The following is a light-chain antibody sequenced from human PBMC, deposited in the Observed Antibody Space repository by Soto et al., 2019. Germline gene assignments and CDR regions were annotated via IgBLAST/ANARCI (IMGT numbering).Light chain of an antibody. J-gene: IGKJ4*01. CDR2: DAS. V-gene: IGKV1-5*01. Sequence: DIQMTQSPSTLSASIGDRVTITCRASQSISSWLAWYQQKPGKAPKLLIYDASSLESGVPSRFSGSGSWTEFTFTISSLQPDDFATYYCQQYNSSPLTFGGGTQVDIK. CDR3: QQYNSSPLT. CDR1: QSISSW.